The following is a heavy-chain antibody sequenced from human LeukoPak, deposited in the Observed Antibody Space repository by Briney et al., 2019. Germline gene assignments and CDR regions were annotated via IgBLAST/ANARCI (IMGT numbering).Heavy chain of an antibody. J-gene: IGHJ6*03. CDR3: AKGGDFLTGYFSYYYMDV. D-gene: IGHD3-9*01. Sequence: GGSLRLSCAASGFTFSDYAMNWVRQAPGKGLEWVSSISGSGGNTFFADSVKGRSTISRDNSKDTLYLQMNSLRAEDTAVYYCAKGGDFLTGYFSYYYMDVWGKGTTVTVPS. CDR1: GFTFSDYA. CDR2: ISGSGGNT. V-gene: IGHV3-23*01.